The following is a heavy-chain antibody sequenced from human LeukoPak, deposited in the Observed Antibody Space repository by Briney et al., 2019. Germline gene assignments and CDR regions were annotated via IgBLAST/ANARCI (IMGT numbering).Heavy chain of an antibody. D-gene: IGHD2-2*01. J-gene: IGHJ6*02. CDR3: ARDRTDIVVAPAAINYYYGMDV. CDR2: IIPIFGTA. CDR1: GGTFSSYA. V-gene: IGHV1-69*13. Sequence: GASVKVSCKASGGTFSSYAISWVRQAPGQGLEWMGGIIPIFGTANYAQKFQGRVTITADESTSTAYMELSSLRSEDTAVYYCARDRTDIVVAPAAINYYYGMDVWGQGTTVTVSS.